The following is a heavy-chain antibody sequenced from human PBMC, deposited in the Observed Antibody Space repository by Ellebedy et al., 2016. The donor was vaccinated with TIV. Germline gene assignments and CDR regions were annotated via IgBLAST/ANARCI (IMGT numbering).Heavy chain of an antibody. Sequence: ASVKVSCXASGYTFTSYGISWVRQATGQGLEWMGWMNPNSGNTGYAQKFQGRVTMARNTSISTAYMDLSSLRSEDTAVYYCATSSSGSYYNYYYGMDVWGQGTTVTVSS. CDR1: GYTFTSYG. J-gene: IGHJ6*02. CDR2: MNPNSGNT. D-gene: IGHD3-10*01. CDR3: ATSSSGSYYNYYYGMDV. V-gene: IGHV1-8*02.